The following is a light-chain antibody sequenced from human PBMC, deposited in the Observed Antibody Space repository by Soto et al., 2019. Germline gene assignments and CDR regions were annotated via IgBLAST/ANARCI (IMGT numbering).Light chain of an antibody. V-gene: IGKV1-39*01. CDR1: QTITNY. CDR2: AAS. Sequence: DIQMTQSPSSLSVSVGDRVTITCRASQTITNYLNWYQQKPGKAPKLLVYAASSLQSGVPSRLSRGGSATDFTLTISCLEPEDFATYYCQQSDSYPYAFGQGTKLEIK. J-gene: IGKJ2*01. CDR3: QQSDSYPYA.